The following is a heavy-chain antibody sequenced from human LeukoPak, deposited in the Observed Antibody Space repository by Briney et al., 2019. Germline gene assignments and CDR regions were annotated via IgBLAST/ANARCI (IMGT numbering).Heavy chain of an antibody. V-gene: IGHV4-59*08. CDR1: GGSISSYY. CDR3: ARHVGDYVFFDY. CDR2: IYYSGST. Sequence: SETLSLTCTVSGGSISSYYWSWIRQPPGKGREWIGYIYYSGSTNYNPSLKSRVTISVDTSKNQFSLKLSSVTAADTAVYYCARHVGDYVFFDYWGQGTLVTVSS. J-gene: IGHJ4*02. D-gene: IGHD4-17*01.